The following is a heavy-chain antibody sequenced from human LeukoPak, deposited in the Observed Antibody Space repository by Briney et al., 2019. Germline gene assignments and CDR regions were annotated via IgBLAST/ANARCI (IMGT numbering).Heavy chain of an antibody. D-gene: IGHD2-15*01. V-gene: IGHV3-74*01. J-gene: IGHJ5*02. Sequence: PGGSLRLSCAASGFTFSSSGLHWVRQAPGKGLVWVSRINSDGRTTRYADSVEGRFTISRDNAKNTLFLQMNSLRAEDTAVYCCAGSSSCSGGSCHNWFDPWGQGTLVTVSS. CDR1: GFTFSSSG. CDR2: INSDGRTT. CDR3: AGSSSCSGGSCHNWFDP.